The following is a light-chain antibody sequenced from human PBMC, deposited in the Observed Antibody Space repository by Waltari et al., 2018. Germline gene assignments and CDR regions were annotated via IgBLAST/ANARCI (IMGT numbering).Light chain of an antibody. V-gene: IGLV2-14*03. CDR1: SSDVGGYNY. J-gene: IGLJ2*01. Sequence: QSALTQPASVSGSPGQSITIPCTGTSSDVGGYNYVSWYQQHPDKAPKLMIYDVNNRASGVSNRFSGSKSGNTASLTISGLQAEDEADYYCSSYTSSSTLFGGGTKLTVL. CDR2: DVN. CDR3: SSYTSSSTL.